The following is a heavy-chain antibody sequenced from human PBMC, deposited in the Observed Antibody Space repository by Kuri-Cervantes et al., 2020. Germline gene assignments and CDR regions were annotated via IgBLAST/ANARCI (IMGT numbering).Heavy chain of an antibody. Sequence: SETLSLTCAVSGGSISSGGSCWTWIRQSPGKGLKWIGYIHHSGNSYYNPSLKSRVTISVDGSKNHFSLRLTSVTAADTAFYYCAKTQGPTDSYGFNWFDPWGQGTLVTVSS. CDR1: GGSISSGGSC. J-gene: IGHJ5*02. CDR3: AKTQGPTDSYGFNWFDP. CDR2: IHHSGNS. V-gene: IGHV4-30-2*06. D-gene: IGHD5-18*01.